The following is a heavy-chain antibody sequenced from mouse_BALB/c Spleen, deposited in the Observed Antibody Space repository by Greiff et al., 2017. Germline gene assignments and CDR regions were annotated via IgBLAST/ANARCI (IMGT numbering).Heavy chain of an antibody. CDR2: INPDSSTI. D-gene: IGHD2-14*01. Sequence: EVKLMESGGGLVQPGGSLKLSCAASGFDFSRYWMSWVRQAPGKGLEWIGEINPDSSTINYTPSLKDKFIISRDNAKNTLYLQMSKVRSEDTALYYCARGGYGDAMDYWGQGTSVTVSS. V-gene: IGHV4-1*02. CDR1: GFDFSRYW. CDR3: ARGGYGDAMDY. J-gene: IGHJ4*01.